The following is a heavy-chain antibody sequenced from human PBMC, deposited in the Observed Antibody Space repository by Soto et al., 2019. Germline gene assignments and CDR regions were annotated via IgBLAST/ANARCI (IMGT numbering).Heavy chain of an antibody. CDR2: IYSGGNT. CDR1: GFTVSSNH. Sequence: GGSLRLSCAASGFTVSSNHMSWVRQAPGKGLEWVSVIYSGGNTYYTDSVKGRFTISRDNSKNTLYLQMNSLRAEDTAVYYCARVQQSIDYWGQGTLVTVSS. D-gene: IGHD6-13*01. V-gene: IGHV3-53*01. CDR3: ARVQQSIDY. J-gene: IGHJ4*02.